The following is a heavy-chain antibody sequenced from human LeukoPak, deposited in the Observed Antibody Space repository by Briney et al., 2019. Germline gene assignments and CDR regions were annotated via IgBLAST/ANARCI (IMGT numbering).Heavy chain of an antibody. CDR1: GYTFSGYY. J-gene: IGHJ6*03. CDR3: ASNVDTNNVLYYYMDV. CDR2: INPNSGGT. D-gene: IGHD5-18*01. V-gene: IGHV1-2*02. Sequence: VASVKVSCKASGYTFSGYYMHWVRQAPGQGLEWMGWINPNSGGTNYAQKFQGRVTMTRDTSISTAYMELSRLRSDDTAVYYCASNVDTNNVLYYYMDVWGKGTTVTVSS.